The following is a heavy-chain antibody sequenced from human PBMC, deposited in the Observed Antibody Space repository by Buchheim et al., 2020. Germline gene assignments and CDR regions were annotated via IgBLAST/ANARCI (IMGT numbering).Heavy chain of an antibody. J-gene: IGHJ4*02. CDR2: ISYDGSNK. CDR1: GFTFSSYA. CDR3: ARDSALYSGSPDY. Sequence: QVQLVESGGGVVQPGRSLRLSCAASGFTFSSYAMHWVRQAPGKGLEWVAVISYDGSNKYYADSVKGRFTTSRDNSKNTLYLQMNSLRAEDTAVYYCARDSALYSGSPDYWGQGTL. D-gene: IGHD1-26*01. V-gene: IGHV3-30-3*01.